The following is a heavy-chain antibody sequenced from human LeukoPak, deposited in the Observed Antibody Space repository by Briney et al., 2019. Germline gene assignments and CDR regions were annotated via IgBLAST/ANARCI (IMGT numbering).Heavy chain of an antibody. CDR1: GYTFTGYY. J-gene: IGHJ1*01. D-gene: IGHD1-26*01. V-gene: IGHV1-2*02. CDR3: ARFKATRGPRYFQH. CDR2: INPNSGGT. Sequence: REASVKVSCKASGYTFTGYYMHWVRRAPGQGLEWMGWINPNSGGTNYAQKFQGRVTMTRDTSISTAYMELSRLRSDDTAVYYCARFKATRGPRYFQHWGQGTLVTVSS.